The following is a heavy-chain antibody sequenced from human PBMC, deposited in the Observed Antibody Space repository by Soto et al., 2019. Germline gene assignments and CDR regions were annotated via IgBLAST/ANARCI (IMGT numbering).Heavy chain of an antibody. D-gene: IGHD6-6*01. V-gene: IGHV1-8*01. J-gene: IGHJ5*02. CDR1: GYTFTSYD. CDR3: ASDGGLAARRSMNWFGP. Sequence: ASVKVSCKASGYTFTSYDINWVRQATGQGLEWMGWMNPNSGNTGYAQKFQGRVTMTRNTSISTAYMELRSLRSEDTAVYYCASDGGLAARRSMNWFGPWGQGTLVTVSS. CDR2: MNPNSGNT.